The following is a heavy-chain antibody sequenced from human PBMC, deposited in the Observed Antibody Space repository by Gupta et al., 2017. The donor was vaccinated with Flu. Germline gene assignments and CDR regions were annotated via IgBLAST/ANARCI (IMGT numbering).Heavy chain of an antibody. D-gene: IGHD6-6*01. Sequence: KGLEWVSAISGSGDSTYYADSVKGRFTISRDNSKNTLYLQMNSLRAEDTAVYYCAKDPLAAPFKFYYYVMDVWGQGTTVTVSS. CDR2: ISGSGDST. J-gene: IGHJ6*02. CDR3: AKDPLAAPFKFYYYVMDV. V-gene: IGHV3-23*01.